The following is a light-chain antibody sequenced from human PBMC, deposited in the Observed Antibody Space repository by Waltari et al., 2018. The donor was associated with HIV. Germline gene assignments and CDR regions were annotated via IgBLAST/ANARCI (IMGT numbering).Light chain of an antibody. J-gene: IGLJ1*01. CDR1: SSDVGGYKN. CDR3: CSFAGMYAFYV. Sequence: QSALTQPRSVSGSPGQSVTISCSGTSSDVGGYKNVSWYQQHPGRAPKPMIYDVSERPSGVPDRFSASKSGNTASLTISGLQAEDEADYYCCSFAGMYAFYVFGTGTKVTVL. V-gene: IGLV2-11*01. CDR2: DVS.